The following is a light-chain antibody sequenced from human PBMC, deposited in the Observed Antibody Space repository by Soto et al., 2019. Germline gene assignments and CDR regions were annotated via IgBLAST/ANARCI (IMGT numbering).Light chain of an antibody. J-gene: IGLJ3*02. CDR2: YDD. Sequence: SVLTQPPSVSEAPRQSVTISCSGSRSNIGNNGVNWYQQLPGRPPKLLIYYDDLLPSGVSDRFSASKSGTSASLAISGLQSEDEADCYCAAWDDSLNGWVFGGGTKLTVL. V-gene: IGLV1-36*01. CDR1: RSNIGNNG. CDR3: AAWDDSLNGWV.